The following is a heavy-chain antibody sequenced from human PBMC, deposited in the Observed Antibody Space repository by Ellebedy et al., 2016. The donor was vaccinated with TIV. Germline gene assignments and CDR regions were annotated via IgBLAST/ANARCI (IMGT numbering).Heavy chain of an antibody. CDR1: GGFITGYY. CDR2: VSYSGST. CDR3: ARGERFLEWHHMDV. Sequence: GSLRLSXAVSGGFITGYYWVWIRQPPGKGLEWIGYVSYSGSTNYNRALRSRITISVDTSKSQFSLRLSSVTAADTAVYYCARGERFLEWHHMDVWGRGTMVTVSS. J-gene: IGHJ6*03. V-gene: IGHV4-59*13. D-gene: IGHD3-3*01.